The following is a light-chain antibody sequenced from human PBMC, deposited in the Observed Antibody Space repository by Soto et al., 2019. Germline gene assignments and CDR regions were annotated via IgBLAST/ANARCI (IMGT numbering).Light chain of an antibody. CDR2: GAS. V-gene: IGKV3-15*01. Sequence: EVVLTQSPVRLSVSPGESATLSCRASQTVSYNLDWYQQKPGQAPRLLIFGASTRATGTPARFSGSGSGTELTLTISSLQSEDFAVYYCQQYNDWPITFGQGTRLEFK. CDR3: QQYNDWPIT. J-gene: IGKJ5*01. CDR1: QTVSYN.